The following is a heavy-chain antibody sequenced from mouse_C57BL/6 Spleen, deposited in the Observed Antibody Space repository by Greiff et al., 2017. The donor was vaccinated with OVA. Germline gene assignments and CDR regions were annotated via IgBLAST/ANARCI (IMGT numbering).Heavy chain of an antibody. CDR2: ISDGGSYT. CDR3: ARESYHFDY. Sequence: EVKLMESGGGLVKPGGSLKLSCAASGFTFSSYAMSWVRQTPETRLEWVATISDGGSYTYYPDNVKGRFTISRDNAKNNLYLQMSHLKSEDTAMDYCARESYHFDYWGQGTTLTVSS. CDR1: GFTFSSYA. J-gene: IGHJ2*01. V-gene: IGHV5-4*01. D-gene: IGHD1-1*01.